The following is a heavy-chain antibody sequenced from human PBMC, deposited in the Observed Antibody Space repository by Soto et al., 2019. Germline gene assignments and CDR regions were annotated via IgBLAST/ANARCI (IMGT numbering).Heavy chain of an antibody. CDR2: ISAYNGNT. CDR1: GYTFTSYG. CDR3: ARERLTPPSGVLRYFDY. J-gene: IGHJ4*02. D-gene: IGHD3-16*01. V-gene: IGHV1-18*01. Sequence: ASVKVSWKASGYTFTSYGISWVRQAPGQGLEWMGWISAYNGNTNYAQKLQGRVTMTTDTSTSTAYMELRSLRSDDTAVYYCARERLTPPSGVLRYFDYWGQSTLLTV.